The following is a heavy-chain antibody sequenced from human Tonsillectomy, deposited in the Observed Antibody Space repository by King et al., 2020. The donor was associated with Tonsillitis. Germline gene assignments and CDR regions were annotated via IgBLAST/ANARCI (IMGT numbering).Heavy chain of an antibody. J-gene: IGHJ3*02. V-gene: IGHV3-30*18. CDR1: GFTFSSYG. CDR3: AKPLGYDFWSGYYPDAFDI. CDR2: ISYDGSNK. Sequence: VQLVESGGGVVQPGRSLRLSCAASGFTFSSYGMHWVRQAPGKGLEWVAVISYDGSNKYYADSVKGRFTISRDNSKNTLYLQMNSPRAEDTAVYYCAKPLGYDFWSGYYPDAFDIWGQGTMVTVSS. D-gene: IGHD3-3*01.